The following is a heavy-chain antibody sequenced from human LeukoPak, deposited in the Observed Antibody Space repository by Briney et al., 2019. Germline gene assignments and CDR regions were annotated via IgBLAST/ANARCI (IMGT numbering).Heavy chain of an antibody. Sequence: GGSLRLSCAASGFSFSGHEMNWVRQAPGKGLKWVSYISISGDTIYYADSVKGRFAISRDNAENSLYLQMNSLRAGDTAVYYCARGGTSPYKYNAFDIWGQGTMVTVSS. V-gene: IGHV3-48*03. D-gene: IGHD3-10*01. J-gene: IGHJ3*02. CDR1: GFSFSGHE. CDR3: ARGGTSPYKYNAFDI. CDR2: ISISGDTI.